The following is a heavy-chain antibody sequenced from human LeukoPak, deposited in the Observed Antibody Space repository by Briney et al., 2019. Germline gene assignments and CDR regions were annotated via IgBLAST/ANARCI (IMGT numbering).Heavy chain of an antibody. D-gene: IGHD3-3*01. J-gene: IGHJ4*02. Sequence: PGGSLRLSCAASGFTFSYYGMHWVRQAPGKGLDWVAITRSDGGEKYYADSVRGRFTITRDNSKNTLYLQMNSLRAEDTAVYYCATRVGGPEGYWGQGTLVTVSS. CDR1: GFTFSYYG. CDR2: TRSDGGEK. CDR3: ATRVGGPEGY. V-gene: IGHV3-30*02.